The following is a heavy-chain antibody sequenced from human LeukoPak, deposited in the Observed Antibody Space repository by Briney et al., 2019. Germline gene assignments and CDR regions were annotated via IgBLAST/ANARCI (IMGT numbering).Heavy chain of an antibody. D-gene: IGHD1/OR15-1a*01. CDR3: AKDSRNLGSGSTRD. V-gene: IGHV3-30*18. J-gene: IGHJ4*02. CDR2: ISYDGSNK. CDR1: GFTFSSYG. Sequence: GGSLRLSCAASGFTFSSYGMHWVRQAPGKGLEWVAVISYDGSNKYYADSVKGRFTISRDNSKNTLYLQMNSLRAEDTAVYYCAKDSRNLGSGSTRDWGQGTLVTVSS.